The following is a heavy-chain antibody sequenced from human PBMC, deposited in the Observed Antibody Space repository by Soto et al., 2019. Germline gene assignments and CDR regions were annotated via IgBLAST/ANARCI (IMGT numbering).Heavy chain of an antibody. CDR2: IWYDGSNK. J-gene: IGHJ3*02. V-gene: IGHV3-33*01. D-gene: IGHD3-3*01. CDR3: ARDPEITIFGVVYSGSGDAFDI. CDR1: GFTFSSYG. Sequence: QVQLVESGGGLVQPGRSLRLSCAASGFTFSSYGMHWVRQAPGKGLEWVAVIWYDGSNKYYADSVKGRFTISRDNSKNRLYLQMNSLRAEDTAVYYCARDPEITIFGVVYSGSGDAFDIWGQGTMVTVSS.